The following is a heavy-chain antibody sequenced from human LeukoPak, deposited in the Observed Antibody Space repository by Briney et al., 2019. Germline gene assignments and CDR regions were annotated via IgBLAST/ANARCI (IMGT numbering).Heavy chain of an antibody. CDR3: VTLLSNAAFDY. CDR2: INPNTGAT. J-gene: IGHJ4*02. D-gene: IGHD6-25*01. V-gene: IGHV1-2*02. Sequence: GAPVKVSCKASGYTFTGYYMHWVRQAPGQGLEWMGWINPNTGATNYAQKFQGRVTMTTDTSISTAYMELSRLRSDDTAVYYCVTLLSNAAFDYWGQGTLVTVSS. CDR1: GYTFTGYY.